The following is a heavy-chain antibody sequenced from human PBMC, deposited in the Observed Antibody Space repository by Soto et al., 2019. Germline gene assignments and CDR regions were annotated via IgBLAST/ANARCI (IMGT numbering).Heavy chain of an antibody. Sequence: ASLKFACKSSGYTFTAYYMDWVPQSPVQGLEWIGLVNPNSGGTNYAQKFQGWVTMTRDTSISTAYMELSRLRSDDTAVYYCARGGYYDFWSGLGAFDIWGQGTMVTVSS. CDR3: ARGGYYDFWSGLGAFDI. J-gene: IGHJ3*02. D-gene: IGHD3-3*01. CDR1: GYTFTAYY. CDR2: VNPNSGGT. V-gene: IGHV1-2*04.